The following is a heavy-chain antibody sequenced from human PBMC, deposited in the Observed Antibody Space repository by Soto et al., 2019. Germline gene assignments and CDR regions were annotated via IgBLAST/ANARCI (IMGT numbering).Heavy chain of an antibody. J-gene: IGHJ4*02. V-gene: IGHV6-1*01. CDR2: TYYRSKWYN. CDR3: ARNPTQYSSSSPYFDY. D-gene: IGHD6-6*01. CDR1: GDSVSSNRAA. Sequence: SQTLSLTCAISGDSVSSNRAAWNWIRQSPSRGLEWLGRTYYRSKWYNDYAVSVKSRITINPDTSKNQFSLQLNSVTPEDTAVYYCARNPTQYSSSSPYFDYWGQGTLVTVSS.